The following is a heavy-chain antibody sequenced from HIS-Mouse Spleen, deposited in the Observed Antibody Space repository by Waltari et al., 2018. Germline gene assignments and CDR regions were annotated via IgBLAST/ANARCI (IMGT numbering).Heavy chain of an antibody. D-gene: IGHD3-16*01. V-gene: IGHV3-21*01. Sequence: EVQLVESGGGLVKPGGSLRLSCAASGFTFSSYSMNWVRQAPGKGREWVSSISSSSSYIYYADSVKGRFTISRDNAKNSLYLQMNSLRAEDTAVYYCARDQAGIHHTLGYWGQGTLVTVSS. CDR1: GFTFSSYS. J-gene: IGHJ4*02. CDR2: ISSSSSYI. CDR3: ARDQAGIHHTLGY.